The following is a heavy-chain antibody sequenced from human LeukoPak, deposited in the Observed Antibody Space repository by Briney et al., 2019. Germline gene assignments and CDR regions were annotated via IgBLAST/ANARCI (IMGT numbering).Heavy chain of an antibody. J-gene: IGHJ6*02. CDR1: GFTFSGYP. CDR3: ARAVGDDPYGMDV. V-gene: IGHV3-33*01. D-gene: IGHD1-1*01. Sequence: GGSLRLSCAASGFTFSGYPIHWVRQAPGKGLEWVAVIWYDGSNKYYADSVKGRFTISRDNSKNTLYLQMNSLRAEDTAVYYCARAVGDDPYGMDVWGQGTTVTVSS. CDR2: IWYDGSNK.